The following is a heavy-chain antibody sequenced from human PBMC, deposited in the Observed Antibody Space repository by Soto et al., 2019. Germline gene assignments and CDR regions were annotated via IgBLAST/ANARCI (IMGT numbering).Heavy chain of an antibody. CDR1: GGSLTSNSYY. V-gene: IGHV4-39*01. CDR2: FHYSQNT. J-gene: IGHJ4*02. Sequence: SETLSLTCTVSGGSLTSNSYYWGWIRQPPGKGLEWIGSFHYSQNTYFNPSLKGRVTISVDTSKNQFSLNLSAVTAADTAVYYCARRSTVTYDYWGQGFLVTVSS. CDR3: ARRSTVTYDY. D-gene: IGHD4-17*01.